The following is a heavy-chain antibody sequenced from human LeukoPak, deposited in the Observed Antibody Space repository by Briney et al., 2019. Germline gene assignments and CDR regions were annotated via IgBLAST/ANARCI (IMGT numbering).Heavy chain of an antibody. CDR1: GSSISSHY. D-gene: IGHD6-19*01. Sequence: PSETLSLTCTVSGSSISSHYWSWIRQPPGKGLEWIGYIYYSGSTNYNPSLKSRVTISVDTSKNQFSLKLSSVTAADTAVYYCARDSGWYHYFDYWSQGTLVTVSS. J-gene: IGHJ4*02. V-gene: IGHV4-59*11. CDR3: ARDSGWYHYFDY. CDR2: IYYSGST.